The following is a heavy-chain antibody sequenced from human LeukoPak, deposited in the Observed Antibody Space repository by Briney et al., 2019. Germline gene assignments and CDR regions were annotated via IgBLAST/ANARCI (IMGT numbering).Heavy chain of an antibody. CDR2: INHSGST. Sequence: PSETLSLTCAVYGGSFSGYYWSWIRQPPGKGLEWIGEINHSGSTNYNPSLKSRVTISVDTSKNQFSLKLSSVTAADTAVYYCARGSAKGAFDIWGQGTMVTVSS. V-gene: IGHV4-34*01. CDR1: GGSFSGYY. J-gene: IGHJ3*02. CDR3: ARGSAKGAFDI.